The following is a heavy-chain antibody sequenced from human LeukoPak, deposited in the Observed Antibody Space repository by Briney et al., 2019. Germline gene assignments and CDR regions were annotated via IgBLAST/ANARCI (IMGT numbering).Heavy chain of an antibody. CDR3: ARGGLAVVAANWFDP. CDR2: IYTSGST. CDR1: GGSISSGSYY. D-gene: IGHD2-15*01. J-gene: IGHJ5*02. Sequence: PSQTLSLTCTVSGGSISSGSYYWSWIRQPAGKGPEWIGRIYTSGSTNYNPSLKSRVTISVDTSKNQFSLKLSSVTAADTAVYYCARGGLAVVAANWFDPWGQGTLVTVSS. V-gene: IGHV4-61*02.